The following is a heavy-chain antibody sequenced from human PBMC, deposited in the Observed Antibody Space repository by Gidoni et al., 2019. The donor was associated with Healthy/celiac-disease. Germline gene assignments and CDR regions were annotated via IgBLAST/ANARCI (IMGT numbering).Heavy chain of an antibody. Sequence: QLQLQESGPGLVKPSETLSLTCTVSGGSISSRSYYWGWIRQPPGKGLEWIGSIYYSGSTYYNPSLKSRVTISVDTSKNQFSLKLSSVTAADTAVYYCASGRTVTVDYWGQGTLVTVSS. V-gene: IGHV4-39*01. CDR3: ASGRTVTVDY. CDR2: IYYSGST. D-gene: IGHD4-17*01. CDR1: GGSISSRSYY. J-gene: IGHJ4*02.